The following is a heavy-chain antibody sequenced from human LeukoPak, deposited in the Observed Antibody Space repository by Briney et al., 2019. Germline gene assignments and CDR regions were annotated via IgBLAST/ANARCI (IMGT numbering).Heavy chain of an antibody. CDR3: ARGPGSSGGAYVGDY. CDR1: GVTFSSYW. D-gene: IGHD3-22*01. Sequence: GGSLRLSCAASGVTFSSYWMHWGRQAPGKGLVWVSGMNSDGSSTSYADSVKGRFSISRHNAKSTLYLQMNGLRAEDTAVYYCARGPGSSGGAYVGDYWGHGKLVTVSS. V-gene: IGHV3-74*01. CDR2: MNSDGSST. J-gene: IGHJ4*01.